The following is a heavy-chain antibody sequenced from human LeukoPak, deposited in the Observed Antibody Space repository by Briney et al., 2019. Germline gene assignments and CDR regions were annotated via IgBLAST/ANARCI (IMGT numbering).Heavy chain of an antibody. CDR3: ATQYCSSTSCYAFGY. Sequence: TGGSLRLSCAASGFTFSSYAMSWVRQAPGKGLEWVSAISGSGGSTYYADSVKGRFTISRDNSKNTLYLQMNSLRAEDTAVYYCATQYCSSTSCYAFGYWGQGTLVTVSS. CDR2: ISGSGGST. CDR1: GFTFSSYA. D-gene: IGHD2-2*01. J-gene: IGHJ4*02. V-gene: IGHV3-23*01.